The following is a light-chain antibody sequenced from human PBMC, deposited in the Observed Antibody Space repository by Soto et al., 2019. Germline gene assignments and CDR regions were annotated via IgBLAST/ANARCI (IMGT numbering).Light chain of an antibody. Sequence: QSVLTQPASASGSPGQSITISCTGTSSDIGSYNYVAWYQQFPGKTPKLIIYEVRNRPSGVSFRFSGSKSGNTASLTISGLQAADEVDYYCSLYTSENTYVFGTGTKVTVL. CDR2: EVR. CDR3: SLYTSENTYV. J-gene: IGLJ1*01. CDR1: SSDIGSYNY. V-gene: IGLV2-14*01.